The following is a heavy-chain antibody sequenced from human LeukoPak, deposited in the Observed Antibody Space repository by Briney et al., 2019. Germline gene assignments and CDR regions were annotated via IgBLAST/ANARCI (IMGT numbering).Heavy chain of an antibody. J-gene: IGHJ4*02. V-gene: IGHV4-4*07. CDR3: ARVGGGSCYSCFDY. CDR2: IYTSGST. Sequence: SETLSLTCTVSGGSISSYYWSWIRQPAGKGLEWIGRIYTSGSTNYDPSLKSRVTMSVDTSKDQFSLKLSSVTAADTAVYYCARVGGGSCYSCFDYWGQGTLVTVSS. CDR1: GGSISSYY. D-gene: IGHD2-15*01.